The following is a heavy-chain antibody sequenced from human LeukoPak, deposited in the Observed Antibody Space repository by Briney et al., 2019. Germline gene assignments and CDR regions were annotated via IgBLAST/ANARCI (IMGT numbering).Heavy chain of an antibody. CDR1: GGSISSSSYS. Sequence: SETLSLTCTVSGGSISSSSYSWGWIRQPPGKGLEWIGSIYYSGSTYYNPSLKSRVTISVDTSKNQFSLKLSSVTAADTAVYYCASQRRGYGSGSFIPNYWGQGTLVTVSS. D-gene: IGHD3-10*01. J-gene: IGHJ4*02. V-gene: IGHV4-39*01. CDR2: IYYSGST. CDR3: ASQRRGYGSGSFIPNY.